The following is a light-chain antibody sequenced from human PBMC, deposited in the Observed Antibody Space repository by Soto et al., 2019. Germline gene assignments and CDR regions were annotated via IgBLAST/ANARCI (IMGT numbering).Light chain of an antibody. CDR2: GAS. V-gene: IGKV3D-15*01. CDR3: KQYIDWPET. CDR1: QSLGSN. Sequence: EIVMTQSPATLSVSPGERATLSCRASQSLGSNLAWYQQKPGQAPSLLISGASTRATGIPARFSGSGSGTEFTLTISSLQSEDFAVYYCKQYIDWPETFGRGPRWIS. J-gene: IGKJ2*01.